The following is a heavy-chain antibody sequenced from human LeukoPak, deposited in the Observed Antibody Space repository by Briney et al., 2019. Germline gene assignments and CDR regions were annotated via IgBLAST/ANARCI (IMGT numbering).Heavy chain of an antibody. CDR3: ARNSAVATSRSWFDP. V-gene: IGHV4-59*08. J-gene: IGHJ5*02. CDR2: IYYSGST. Sequence: PSETLSLTCTVSGGSISSYYWSWIRQPPGKGLEWIGYIYYSGSTNYNPSLKSRVTISVDTPKNQFSLKLTAVTAADTAVYYCARNSAVATSRSWFDPWGQGTLVTVSS. CDR1: GGSISSYY. D-gene: IGHD6-19*01.